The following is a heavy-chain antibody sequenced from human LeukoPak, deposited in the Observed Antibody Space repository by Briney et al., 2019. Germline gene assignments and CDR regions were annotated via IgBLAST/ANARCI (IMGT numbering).Heavy chain of an antibody. CDR3: ARGGSTYYFDY. CDR1: GGTFSSYA. Sequence: SVKVSCKASGGTFSSYAISWVRQAPGQGLEWMGRIIPILGIANYAQKFQGRVTITADKSTSTAYMELSSLRSEDTAVYYCARGGSTYYFDYWGQGTLVTVSS. V-gene: IGHV1-69*04. CDR2: IIPILGIA. J-gene: IGHJ4*02.